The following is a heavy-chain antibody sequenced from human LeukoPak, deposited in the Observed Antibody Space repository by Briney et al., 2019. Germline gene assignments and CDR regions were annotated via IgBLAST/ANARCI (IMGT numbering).Heavy chain of an antibody. D-gene: IGHD2-2*01. J-gene: IGHJ4*02. CDR1: GGSFSGYY. CDR3: ARKRCSSTSCYHYFDY. Sequence: NPSETLSLTCAVYGGSFSGYYWSWIRQPPGKGLEWIGEINHSGSTNYNPSLKSRVTISVDTSKNQFSLKLSSVTAADTAVYYCARKRCSSTSCYHYFDYWGQGTLVTVSS. V-gene: IGHV4-34*01. CDR2: INHSGST.